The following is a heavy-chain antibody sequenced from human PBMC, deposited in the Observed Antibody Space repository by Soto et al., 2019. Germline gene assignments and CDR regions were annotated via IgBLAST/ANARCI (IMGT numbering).Heavy chain of an antibody. Sequence: EVQLVESGGGLVKPGGSLRLSCAASGFTFSSYSMNWVRQAPGKGLEWVSSISSSSSYIYYADSVKGRFTISRDNAKNSLYLQMNSLRAEDTAVDYCARDRLTGNYYYGMDVWGQGTTVTVSS. V-gene: IGHV3-21*01. CDR1: GFTFSSYS. D-gene: IGHD7-27*01. CDR2: ISSSSSYI. J-gene: IGHJ6*02. CDR3: ARDRLTGNYYYGMDV.